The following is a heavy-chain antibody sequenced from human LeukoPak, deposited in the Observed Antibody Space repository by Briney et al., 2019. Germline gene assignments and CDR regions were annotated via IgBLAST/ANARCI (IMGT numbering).Heavy chain of an antibody. J-gene: IGHJ6*04. D-gene: IGHD2-21*01. CDR1: GFTFSDYY. CDR2: ISSSGSTI. CDR3: ARVEVVIATDLDV. Sequence: GGSLRLSCAASGFTFSDYYMSWIRQAPGKGLEWVSYISSSGSTIYYADSVKGRSTISRDNAKNSLYLQMNSLRAEDTAVYYCARVEVVIATDLDVWGKGTTVTVSS. V-gene: IGHV3-11*04.